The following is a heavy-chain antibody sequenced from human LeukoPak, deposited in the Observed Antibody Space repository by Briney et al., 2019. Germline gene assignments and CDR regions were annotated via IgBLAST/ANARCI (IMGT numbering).Heavy chain of an antibody. J-gene: IGHJ4*02. CDR3: AKDKALGYCSAGSCLYLDY. V-gene: IGHV3-21*04. Sequence: PGGSLRLSCAASGFTFSSYSMNWVRQAPGKGLEWVSSISSSSSSIYYADSVKGRFTISRDNSKNSLYLQMNSLRSEDTAFYYCAKDKALGYCSAGSCLYLDYWGQGTLVTVSS. D-gene: IGHD2-15*01. CDR1: GFTFSSYS. CDR2: ISSSSSSI.